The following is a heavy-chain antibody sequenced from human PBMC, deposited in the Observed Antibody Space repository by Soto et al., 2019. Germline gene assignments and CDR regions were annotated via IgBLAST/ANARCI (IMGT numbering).Heavy chain of an antibody. Sequence: EVQLLESGGNLVQPGGSLRLSCAASGFGFNTYVMSWVRQAPGKGPEWVSTISGDGDFTDYTDSVKGRFTISRDNSKNTLYLQMNSLRADDTAVYYCANQAARGPYYCDYWGQGTLVTVSS. CDR3: ANQAARGPYYCDY. CDR1: GFGFNTYV. J-gene: IGHJ4*02. CDR2: ISGDGDFT. V-gene: IGHV3-23*01. D-gene: IGHD6-25*01.